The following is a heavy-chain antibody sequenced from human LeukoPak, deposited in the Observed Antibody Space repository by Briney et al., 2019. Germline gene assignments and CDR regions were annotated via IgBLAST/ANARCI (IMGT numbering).Heavy chain of an antibody. J-gene: IGHJ4*02. CDR1: GFTFNTYW. D-gene: IGHD6-13*01. Sequence: GGSLRVSCAASGFTFNTYWMSWVRQAPGKGLEWVGNIKQDGSEKYYVDSVKGRFTISRDNAKNSLYLQMNSLRAEDTAMYYCARDSAGNDYWGQGTLVTVSP. V-gene: IGHV3-7*01. CDR2: IKQDGSEK. CDR3: ARDSAGNDY.